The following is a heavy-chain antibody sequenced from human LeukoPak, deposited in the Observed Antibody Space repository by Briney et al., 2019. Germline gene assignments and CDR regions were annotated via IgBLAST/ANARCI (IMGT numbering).Heavy chain of an antibody. CDR1: GDSVSNISAV. CDR2: TYYRSKWYN. D-gene: IGHD2-8*02. V-gene: IGHV6-1*01. J-gene: IGHJ4*02. Sequence: SQTLSLTCAISGDSVSNISAVWNWIRQSPSRGLEWLGRTYYRSKWYNDYGASVKSRITVNPDTSKHKFSLQLNSVTPEDTAVYYCVRSQYWRFDDWGQGTLVTVSS. CDR3: VRSQYWRFDD.